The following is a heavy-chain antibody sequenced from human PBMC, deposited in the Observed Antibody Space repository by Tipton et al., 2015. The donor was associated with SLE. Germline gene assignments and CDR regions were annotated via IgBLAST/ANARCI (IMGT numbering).Heavy chain of an antibody. V-gene: IGHV3-33*01. Sequence: SLRLSCAASGFTLSSYGMHWVRQAPGKGLEWVAGIWYDGSNKFYVDSVKSRFTISRDNSKNTLYLQMNSLRAEDTAVYYCARDLVGALYYFDYWGQGTLVTVSS. CDR2: IWYDGSNK. CDR3: ARDLVGALYYFDY. J-gene: IGHJ4*02. CDR1: GFTLSSYG. D-gene: IGHD1-26*01.